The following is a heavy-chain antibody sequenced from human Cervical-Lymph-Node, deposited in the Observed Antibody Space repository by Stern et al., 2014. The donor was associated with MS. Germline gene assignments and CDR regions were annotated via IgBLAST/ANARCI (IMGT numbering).Heavy chain of an antibody. Sequence: VQLLESGAEVTKPGSSVKGSCKASGGTFSKFPSSWVRQAPGQGLEWMGGLFPVFGTPTYAQEFRGRVTITADVSTSTVYMELSSLRSDDTAVYYCALSSETSDRWYSLGYDLWGQGTLVTVSS. CDR1: GGTFSKFP. CDR3: ALSSETSDRWYSLGYDL. CDR2: LFPVFGTP. V-gene: IGHV1-69*01. D-gene: IGHD6-13*01. J-gene: IGHJ5*02.